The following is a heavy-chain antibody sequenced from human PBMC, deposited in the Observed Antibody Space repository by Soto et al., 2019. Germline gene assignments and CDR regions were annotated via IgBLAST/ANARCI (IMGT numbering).Heavy chain of an antibody. Sequence: ASVKVSCKASGYTFTSYYMHWVRQAPGQGLEWMGIINPSGGSTSYAQKFQGRVTMTRDTSTSTVYMELSSLRSEDTAVYYCASTNLYCSSTSCYSHFGTDQKNLWRGGEFDPWGQGTLVTVSS. V-gene: IGHV1-46*01. D-gene: IGHD2-2*02. CDR2: INPSGGST. J-gene: IGHJ5*02. CDR1: GYTFTSYY. CDR3: ASTNLYCSSTSCYSHFGTDQKNLWRGGEFDP.